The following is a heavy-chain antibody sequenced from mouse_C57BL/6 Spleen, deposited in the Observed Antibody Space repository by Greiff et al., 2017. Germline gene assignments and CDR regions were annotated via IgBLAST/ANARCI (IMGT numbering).Heavy chain of an antibody. CDR3: ERGGCNRDYAMDY. V-gene: IGHV1-81*01. Sequence: VQLQQSGAELARPGASVKLSCKASGYTFTSYGISWVKQRTGQGLEWIGEIYPRSGNTYYNAKIKGKATLTADKSSSTAYMELRSLTSEDSAVYFCERGGCNRDYAMDYWGQGTSVTVSS. D-gene: IGHD2-1*01. CDR1: GYTFTSYG. J-gene: IGHJ4*01. CDR2: IYPRSGNT.